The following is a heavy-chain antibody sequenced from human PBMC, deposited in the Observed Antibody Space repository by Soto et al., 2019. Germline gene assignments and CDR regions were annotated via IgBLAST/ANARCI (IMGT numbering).Heavy chain of an antibody. CDR2: TKNKAQRYTT. Sequence: PGGSLRLSCVVSGFTLSDHYIDWVRQAPGKGLEWVGRTKNKAQRYTTEYAASVKGRFTISRDDSENSVYLQMNSLKTEDTAVYYCARDGFPLPLGYWGQGTLVTVSS. J-gene: IGHJ4*02. CDR1: GFTLSDHY. D-gene: IGHD3-10*01. V-gene: IGHV3-72*01. CDR3: ARDGFPLPLGY.